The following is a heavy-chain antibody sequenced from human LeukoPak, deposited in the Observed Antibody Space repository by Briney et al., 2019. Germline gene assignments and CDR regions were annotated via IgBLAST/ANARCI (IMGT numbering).Heavy chain of an antibody. V-gene: IGHV3-33*07. D-gene: IGHD2-2*01. CDR2: IWHDGSNK. CDR1: GFTFSNYG. Sequence: GGSLRLSCAASGFTFSNYGMYWVRQAPGKGLEWVAVIWHDGSNKYYADSVKGRFTISRDNSKNTMYLEMNSLRAEDTAVYYCAREDIVVVPAAIPHPYYYYMDVWGKGTTVTVSS. J-gene: IGHJ6*03. CDR3: AREDIVVVPAAIPHPYYYYMDV.